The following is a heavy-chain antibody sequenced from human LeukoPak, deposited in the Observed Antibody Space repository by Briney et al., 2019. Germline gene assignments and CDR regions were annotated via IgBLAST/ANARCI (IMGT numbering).Heavy chain of an antibody. J-gene: IGHJ6*03. D-gene: IGHD6-13*01. Sequence: SETLSLTCTISGGSISNYYWSWIRQPPGKGLEWIGYIYYSGSTNYNSSLKSRVTISVDTSKNQFSLKLSSVTAADTAVYYCARALGSSWYYYYYYMDVWGKGTTVTVSS. CDR2: IYYSGST. CDR1: GGSISNYY. CDR3: ARALGSSWYYYYYYMDV. V-gene: IGHV4-59*12.